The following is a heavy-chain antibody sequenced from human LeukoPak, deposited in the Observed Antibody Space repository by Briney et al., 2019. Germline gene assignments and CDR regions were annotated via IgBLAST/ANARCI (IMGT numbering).Heavy chain of an antibody. Sequence: GGSLRLSCAASGFTVSGYWMHWVRNAPGEGLMWVSRINIDGNIINYADSVRGRFTLSKDNAKNTVYLQLTGLRAEDTAVYYCARGRGPYGWFDPWGQGTQVIVSS. CDR3: ARGRGPYGWFDP. CDR1: GFTVSGYW. J-gene: IGHJ5*02. CDR2: INIDGNII. D-gene: IGHD3-10*01. V-gene: IGHV3-74*01.